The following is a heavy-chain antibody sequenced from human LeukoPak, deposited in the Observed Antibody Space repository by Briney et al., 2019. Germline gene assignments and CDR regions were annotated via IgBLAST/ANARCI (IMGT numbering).Heavy chain of an antibody. D-gene: IGHD3-22*01. J-gene: IGHJ3*02. CDR1: GLTFSDSY. V-gene: IGHV3-11*01. CDR2: ISSSGSTI. Sequence: PGGSLRLSCAAPGLTFSDSYISWIRQAPGKGLEWVSYISSSGSTIYYADSVKGRFTISRDNSKNTLDLQMNSLRAEDTAVYYCAKYQIGDNVRSGFDIWGRGTTVTVSS. CDR3: AKYQIGDNVRSGFDI.